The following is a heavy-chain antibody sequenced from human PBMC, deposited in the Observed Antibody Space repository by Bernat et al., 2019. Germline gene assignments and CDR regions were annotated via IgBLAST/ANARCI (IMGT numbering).Heavy chain of an antibody. V-gene: IGHV3-66*01. J-gene: IGHJ6*02. CDR3: ARGSGRVSGSGWKKQLYYYAMDV. D-gene: IGHD6-19*01. CDR2: IYSDDST. Sequence: EVQLVESGGGLVQPGGSLRLSCAASGLTVSNNYMSWVRQAPGKGLEWVSVIYSDDSTSYANSVKGRFTISRDNSKNTLYLQMNTLRAGDTAVYYCARGSGRVSGSGWKKQLYYYAMDVWGQGTTVTVSS. CDR1: GLTVSNNY.